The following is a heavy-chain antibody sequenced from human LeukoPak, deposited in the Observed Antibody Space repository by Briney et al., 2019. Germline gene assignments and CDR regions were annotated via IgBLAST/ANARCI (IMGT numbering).Heavy chain of an antibody. CDR1: GGSFSGYY. CDR3: ARDAYYYDSSGYLPFDY. V-gene: IGHV4-4*07. D-gene: IGHD3-22*01. Sequence: SETLSLTCAVYGGSFSGYYWSWIRQPAGKGLEWIGRIYTSGSTNYNPSLKSRVTMSVDTSKNQFSLKLSSVTAADTAVYYCARDAYYYDSSGYLPFDYWGQGTLVTVSS. J-gene: IGHJ4*02. CDR2: IYTSGST.